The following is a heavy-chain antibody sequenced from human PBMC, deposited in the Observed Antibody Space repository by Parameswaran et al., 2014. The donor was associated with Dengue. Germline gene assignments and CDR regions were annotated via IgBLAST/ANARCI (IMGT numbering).Heavy chain of an antibody. Sequence: WVRQAPGQGLEWMGWISAYNGNTNYAQKLQGRVTMTTDTSTSTAYMELRSLRSDDTAVYYCARDDIVAVPAYYYYMDVWGQGTTVTVSS. D-gene: IGHD2-2*01. CDR2: ISAYNGNT. J-gene: IGHJ6*03. CDR3: ARDDIVAVPAYYYYMDV. V-gene: IGHV1-18*01.